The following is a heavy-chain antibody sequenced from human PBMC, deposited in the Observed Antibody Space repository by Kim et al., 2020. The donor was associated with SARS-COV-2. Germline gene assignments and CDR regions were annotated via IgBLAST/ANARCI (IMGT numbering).Heavy chain of an antibody. V-gene: IGHV3-23*01. Sequence: GGSLRLSCAVSGFMFRDYAMSWVRQAPGKGLEWVSTITGSGGTTYYADSVKGRVTISRDNSKNTLNLQMDRLRGDDTAMYYCARFPTCYDPYYFDSWGQG. CDR1: GFMFRDYA. CDR2: ITGSGGTT. D-gene: IGHD5-12*01. CDR3: ARFPTCYDPYYFDS. J-gene: IGHJ4*02.